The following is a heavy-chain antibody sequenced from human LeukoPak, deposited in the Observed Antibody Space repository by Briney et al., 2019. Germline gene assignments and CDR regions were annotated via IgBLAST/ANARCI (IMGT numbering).Heavy chain of an antibody. D-gene: IGHD6-13*01. CDR2: IYISGTT. CDR3: ARLPHSSIRYFDF. Sequence: PSETLSLTCTDPGGSTCIYNGSCISQPAGKGLEWIGHIYISGTTNYNPSLKSRVTISVDKSKNQFSLNLRSVTAADTDVYYCARLPHSSIRYFDFWGQGTLVTVSS. V-gene: IGHV4-4*07. CDR1: GGSTCIYN. J-gene: IGHJ4*02.